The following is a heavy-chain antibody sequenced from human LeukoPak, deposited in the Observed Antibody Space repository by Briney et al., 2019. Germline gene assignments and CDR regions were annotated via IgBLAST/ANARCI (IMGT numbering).Heavy chain of an antibody. Sequence: GGSLRLSCAASGFTFSSYWMSWVRQAPGKGLEWVANINKDGSEKFYGDSAKGRFTISRDNAKNSLYLQMNSLRAEDTAVYYCAREGVATNRRYYSCGMDVWGQGTTVSVSS. CDR1: GFTFSSYW. CDR2: INKDGSEK. D-gene: IGHD5-24*01. CDR3: AREGVATNRRYYSCGMDV. V-gene: IGHV3-7*03. J-gene: IGHJ6*02.